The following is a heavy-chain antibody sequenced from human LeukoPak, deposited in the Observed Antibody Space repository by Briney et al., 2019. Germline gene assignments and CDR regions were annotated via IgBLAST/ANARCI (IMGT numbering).Heavy chain of an antibody. V-gene: IGHV3-23*01. CDR2: ISGSGGST. CDR3: AKLDCSGGSCYSDY. J-gene: IGHJ4*02. CDR1: GFTFSSYA. Sequence: GGSLRLSCAASGFTFSSYAMSWVRQAPGKGLEWVSAISGSGGSTYYADSVKGRFTISRDNSKNTLYLQMNSLRAEDTAVYYCAKLDCSGGSCYSDYWGQGTLVTVSS. D-gene: IGHD2-15*01.